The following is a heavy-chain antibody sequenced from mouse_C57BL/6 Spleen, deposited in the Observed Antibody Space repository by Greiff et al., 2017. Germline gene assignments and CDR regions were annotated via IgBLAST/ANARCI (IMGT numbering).Heavy chain of an antibody. CDR2: ISYSGST. Sequence: VQLKESGPGMVKPSQSLSLTCTVTGYSITSGYDWHWIRHFPGNKLEWMGYISYSGSTNYNPSLKSRISITHDTSKNHFFLKLNSVTTEDTATYYCARDYDGDYAMDYWGQGTSVTVSS. V-gene: IGHV3-1*01. D-gene: IGHD2-12*01. J-gene: IGHJ4*01. CDR1: GYSITSGYD. CDR3: ARDYDGDYAMDY.